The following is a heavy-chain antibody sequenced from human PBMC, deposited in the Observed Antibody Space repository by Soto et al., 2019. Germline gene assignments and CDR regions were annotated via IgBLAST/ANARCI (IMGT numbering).Heavy chain of an antibody. V-gene: IGHV3-15*01. Sequence: GGSLRLSCAASGFTFSNAWMSWVRQAPGKGLEWVGRIKSKTDGGTTDYAAPVKGRFTILREDSTNTLYLQMNSLKTDDTAVYYCSTQLGYCSSTGCFDYWGQGTLVTVSS. CDR2: IKSKTDGGTT. J-gene: IGHJ4*02. D-gene: IGHD2-2*01. CDR1: GFTFSNAW. CDR3: STQLGYCSSTGCFDY.